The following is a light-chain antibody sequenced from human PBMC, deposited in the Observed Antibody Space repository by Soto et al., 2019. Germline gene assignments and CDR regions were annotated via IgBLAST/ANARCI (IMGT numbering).Light chain of an antibody. CDR3: QQYNTYSWT. Sequence: QFPSTLSASVGDRVTITCRASQRISNRLAWFQQKSGEAPKLLIYKASSLESGVPSRFSGSGSGTEFTLTISSLQPDDFATYYCQQYNTYSWTFGQGTKV. CDR2: KAS. V-gene: IGKV1-5*03. CDR1: QRISNR. J-gene: IGKJ1*01.